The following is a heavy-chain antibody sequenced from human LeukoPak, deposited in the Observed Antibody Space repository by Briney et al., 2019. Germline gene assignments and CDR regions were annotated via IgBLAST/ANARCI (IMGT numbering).Heavy chain of an antibody. CDR2: IIPIFGTA. Sequence: GASVKVSCKASGGTFSSYAISWVRQAPGQGLEWMGGIIPIFGTANYAQKFQGRVTITADKSTSTAYMELSSLRSEDTAVYYCARGAPRRLFTMVRGVILGFDYWGQGTLVTVSS. CDR1: GGTFSSYA. J-gene: IGHJ4*02. D-gene: IGHD3-10*01. CDR3: ARGAPRRLFTMVRGVILGFDY. V-gene: IGHV1-69*06.